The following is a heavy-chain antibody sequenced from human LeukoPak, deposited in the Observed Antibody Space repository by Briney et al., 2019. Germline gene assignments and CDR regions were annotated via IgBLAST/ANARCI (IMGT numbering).Heavy chain of an antibody. CDR3: ARSNRGNALGYYYYYMDV. CDR2: IHYSGSA. J-gene: IGHJ6*03. V-gene: IGHV4-59*11. CDR1: DFSISSHY. Sequence: PSETLSLTCILSDFSISSHYLSWIRQLPGEGLEWITYIHYSGSADYNPSLKNRVIISVDTSKNQFYLNLSSENAADTGVYYCARSNRGNALGYYYYYMDVWGKGTTVTVSS. D-gene: IGHD4-23*01.